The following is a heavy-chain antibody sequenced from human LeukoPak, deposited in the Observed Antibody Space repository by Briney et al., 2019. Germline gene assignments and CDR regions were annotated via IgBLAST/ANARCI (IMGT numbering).Heavy chain of an antibody. D-gene: IGHD3-22*01. CDR3: AKVRDYYDSSGYYYDY. CDR2: ISGSGGST. J-gene: IGHJ4*02. Sequence: GGSLRLSCAASGFTFSSYSMNWVRQAPGKGLEWVSAISGSGGSTYYADSVKGRFTISRDNSKNTLYLQMNSLRAEDTAVYYCAKVRDYYDSSGYYYDYWGQGTLVTVSS. V-gene: IGHV3-23*01. CDR1: GFTFSSYS.